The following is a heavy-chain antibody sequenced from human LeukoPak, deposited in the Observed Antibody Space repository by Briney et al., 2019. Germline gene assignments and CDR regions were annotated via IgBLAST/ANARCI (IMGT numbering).Heavy chain of an antibody. D-gene: IGHD3-22*01. V-gene: IGHV3-66*01. Sequence: GSLRLSCAASGFTVSSNYMSWVRQAPGKGLEWVSVIYSGGSTYYADSVKGRFTISRDNSKNTLYLQMNSLRAEDTAVYYCASDYDSSGYLYWGQGTLVTVSS. CDR2: IYSGGST. CDR1: GFTVSSNY. CDR3: ASDYDSSGYLY. J-gene: IGHJ4*02.